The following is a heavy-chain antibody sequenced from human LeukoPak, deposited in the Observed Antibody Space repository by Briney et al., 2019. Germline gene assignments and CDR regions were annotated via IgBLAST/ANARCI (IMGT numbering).Heavy chain of an antibody. V-gene: IGHV1-69*05. D-gene: IGHD3-22*01. J-gene: IGHJ4*02. Sequence: SVKVSCKASGGTFSRNTVTWVRQAPGQGLEWMGGIIPMFATPNYAQKFRGRVTVTTDGSTSTAYMELTSLRSEDTAVYYCARVSVDSGYFYLDFWGQGTQVTVSS. CDR2: IIPMFATP. CDR1: GGTFSRNT. CDR3: ARVSVDSGYFYLDF.